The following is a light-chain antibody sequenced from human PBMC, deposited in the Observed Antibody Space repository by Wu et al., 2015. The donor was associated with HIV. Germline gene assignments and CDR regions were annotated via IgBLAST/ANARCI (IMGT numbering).Light chain of an antibody. Sequence: SASIGRTRVTITCRPVRALVTYLVWYQQNQGKAPKLLIYAASTLQSGVPSRFSGSVSGTEFTLTVSSLQSDDFATYYCQQLSNFPFTFGPGTKVDFK. CDR1: RALVTY. CDR2: AAS. CDR3: QQLSNFPFT. V-gene: IGKV1-9*01. J-gene: IGKJ3*01.